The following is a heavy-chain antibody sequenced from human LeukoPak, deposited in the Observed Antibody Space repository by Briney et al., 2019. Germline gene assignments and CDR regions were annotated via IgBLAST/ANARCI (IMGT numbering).Heavy chain of an antibody. Sequence: ASVNVSCKASGYTFTSYDINWVRQATGQGLGWMGWMNPNSGNTGYAQKFQGRVTMTRNTSISTAYMELSSLRSEDTAVYYCARGQRVVKGRPPVAYWGQGTLVTVPS. CDR3: ARGQRVVKGRPPVAY. D-gene: IGHD2/OR15-2a*01. J-gene: IGHJ4*02. CDR2: MNPNSGNT. V-gene: IGHV1-8*01. CDR1: GYTFTSYD.